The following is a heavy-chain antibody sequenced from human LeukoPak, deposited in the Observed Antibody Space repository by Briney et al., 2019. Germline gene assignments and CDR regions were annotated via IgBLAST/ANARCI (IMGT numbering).Heavy chain of an antibody. J-gene: IGHJ6*03. CDR1: GFTFSSYS. CDR2: ISSSSSNI. D-gene: IGHD3-3*01. Sequence: GGSLRLSCAASGFTFSSYSMNWVRQAPGKGLEWVSYISSSSSNIFYADSVKGRFTISRDNAKNSLYLQMNSLRAEDTAVYYCAKPPITIFGVIHYYYMDVWGNGTTATVSS. CDR3: AKPPITIFGVIHYYYMDV. V-gene: IGHV3-48*01.